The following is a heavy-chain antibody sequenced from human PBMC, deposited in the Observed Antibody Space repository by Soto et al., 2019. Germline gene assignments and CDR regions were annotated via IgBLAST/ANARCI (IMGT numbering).Heavy chain of an antibody. CDR1: GGSVNIGTYY. J-gene: IGHJ4*02. Sequence: QVQLQESGPGLVKPSEPLSLTCTVPGGSVNIGTYYWGWIRQPPGKGLEWIGFIHYSGCTNYNPPLQSRVTSSVDTSKNQFSLKLTSVNAADTAVYYCTRGGDAYKNGHWGQGTLVTVSS. CDR2: IHYSGCT. CDR3: TRGGDAYKNGH. D-gene: IGHD2-21*01. V-gene: IGHV4-61*01.